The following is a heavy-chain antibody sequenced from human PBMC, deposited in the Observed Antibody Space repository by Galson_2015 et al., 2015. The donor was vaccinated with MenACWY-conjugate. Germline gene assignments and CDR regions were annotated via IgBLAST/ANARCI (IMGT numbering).Heavy chain of an antibody. CDR1: GFTFSSYA. CDR2: ISGSGGTT. CDR3: AKDGWVGASPPTSY. D-gene: IGHD1-26*01. V-gene: IGHV3-23*01. Sequence: SLRLSCAASGFTFSSYAMSWVRQAPGKGLDWVSVISGSGGTTYYADSVKGRFTISRDNSEDTLYLQMNSLRAEDTAVYYCAKDGWVGASPPTSYWGQGALVTVSS. J-gene: IGHJ4*02.